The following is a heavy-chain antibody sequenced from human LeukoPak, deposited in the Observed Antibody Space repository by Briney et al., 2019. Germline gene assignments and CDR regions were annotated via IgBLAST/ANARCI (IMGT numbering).Heavy chain of an antibody. CDR2: ISGSGRTI. V-gene: IGHV3-11*04. Sequence: NPGGSLRLSCAASGFTFSDYYMSWFRQAPGKGLEWLSHISGSGRTIYYADSVKGRFTISRDNSKNTLYLQMNSLRAEDTAVYYCARDLEVIAAAGNNWFDPWGQGTLVTVSS. D-gene: IGHD6-13*01. CDR3: ARDLEVIAAAGNNWFDP. J-gene: IGHJ5*02. CDR1: GFTFSDYY.